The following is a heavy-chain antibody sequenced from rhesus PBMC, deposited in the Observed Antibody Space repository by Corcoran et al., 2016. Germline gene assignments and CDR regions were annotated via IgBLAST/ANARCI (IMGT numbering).Heavy chain of an antibody. V-gene: IGHV1S9*01. Sequence: QVQLVQSGAEVKKPGASVKLSCKASGYTFTSSYINRVRQAPGQVLDWMGRINPSNGHTDYVQKFQGRVTMTRDTSTSTAYMELNSLRSEDTAVYYCTRGYEYNIYWGQGVLVTVSS. D-gene: IGHD4-23*01. CDR2: INPSNGHT. J-gene: IGHJ4*01. CDR1: GYTFTSSY. CDR3: TRGYEYNIY.